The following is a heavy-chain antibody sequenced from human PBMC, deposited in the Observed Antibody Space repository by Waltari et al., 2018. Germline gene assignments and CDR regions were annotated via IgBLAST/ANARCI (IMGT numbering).Heavy chain of an antibody. CDR1: GGSFRGYY. J-gene: IGHJ4*02. CDR2: IHHSGST. D-gene: IGHD3-10*01. CDR3: ARGRELLWFGEYYFDY. V-gene: IGHV4-34*01. Sequence: QVQLQQWGAGLLKPSETLPLTCAVYGGSFRGYYWSWIRQPPGKGLEWIGEIHHSGSTNYNPSLKSRVTISVDTSKNQFSLKLSSVTAADTAVYYCARGRELLWFGEYYFDYWGQGTLVTVSS.